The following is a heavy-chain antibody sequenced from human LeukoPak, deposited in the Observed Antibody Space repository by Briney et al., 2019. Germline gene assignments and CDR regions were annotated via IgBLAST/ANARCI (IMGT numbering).Heavy chain of an antibody. CDR2: INSDSGGT. J-gene: IGHJ4*01. D-gene: IGHD1-26*01. V-gene: IGHV1-2*06. Sequence: GAAVKVSCKASGYTFIHYFIHWVRQAPGQGLEWMGRINSDSGGTEYAQRFQGRVTMTRDTSITTVYMELHSLTFDDAAVYYCARDLSSTANWELDYWGQGALVTVSS. CDR1: GYTFIHYF. CDR3: ARDLSSTANWELDY.